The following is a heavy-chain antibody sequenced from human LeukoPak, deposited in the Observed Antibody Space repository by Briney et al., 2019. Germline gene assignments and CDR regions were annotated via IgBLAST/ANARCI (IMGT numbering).Heavy chain of an antibody. CDR3: ARDGPGRRTVTTGRNYFDY. V-gene: IGHV3-11*06. CDR2: ISSSSSYT. D-gene: IGHD4-17*01. J-gene: IGHJ4*02. Sequence: GGSLRLSCAASRFTFSDYYMSWIRQAPGKGLDWVSYISSSSSYTNYADSLKGRFTISRDNAKNSLYLQMNSLRAEDTAVYYCARDGPGRRTVTTGRNYFDYWGQGTLVTVSS. CDR1: RFTFSDYY.